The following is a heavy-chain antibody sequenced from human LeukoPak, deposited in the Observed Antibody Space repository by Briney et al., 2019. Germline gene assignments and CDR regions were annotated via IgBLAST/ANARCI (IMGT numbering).Heavy chain of an antibody. D-gene: IGHD2-2*02. CDR1: GFTFTDYY. J-gene: IGHJ4*02. Sequence: GGSLRLSCAASGFTFTDYYMSWIRQAPGKGLEWDSYISTSSSYTNYADSVKGRFTISRDNAKNSVYLQMKSLRAEDTAVYYCARVIVGAAAAIRSIDYWGQGTLVTVSS. CDR3: ARVIVGAAAAIRSIDY. CDR2: ISTSSSYT. V-gene: IGHV3-11*05.